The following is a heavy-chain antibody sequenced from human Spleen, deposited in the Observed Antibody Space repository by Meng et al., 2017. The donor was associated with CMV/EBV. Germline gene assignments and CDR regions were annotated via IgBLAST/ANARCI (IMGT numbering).Heavy chain of an antibody. CDR1: GFTFSSYG. J-gene: IGHJ6*02. V-gene: IGHV3-30*02. D-gene: IGHD6-19*01. CDR3: AKDGGQRLVRDYDYGMDV. Sequence: GESLKISCAASGFTFSSYGMHWVRQAPGKGLEWVAFIRYDGSNKYYADSVKGRFTISRDNSKNTLYLQMNSLRAEDTAVYYCAKDGGQRLVRDYDYGMDVWGQGTTVTVSS. CDR2: IRYDGSNK.